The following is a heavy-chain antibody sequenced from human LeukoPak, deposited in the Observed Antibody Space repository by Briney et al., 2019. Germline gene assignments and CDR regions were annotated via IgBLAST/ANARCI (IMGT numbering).Heavy chain of an antibody. CDR1: GFTLSSYA. Sequence: GGSLRLSCAASGFTLSSYAMSWVRQAPGKGLEWVSAISDSGNTYHADSVKGRFTISRDNAKNSLYLQMNSLRAEDTAVYYCARDPYYYDSGSFAAFDIWGQGTMVTVSS. CDR3: ARDPYYYDSGSFAAFDI. V-gene: IGHV3-23*01. D-gene: IGHD3-10*01. J-gene: IGHJ3*02. CDR2: ISDSGNT.